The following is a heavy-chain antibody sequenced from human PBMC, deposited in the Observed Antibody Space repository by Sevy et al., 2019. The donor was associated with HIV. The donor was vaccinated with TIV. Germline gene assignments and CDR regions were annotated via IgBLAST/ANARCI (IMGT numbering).Heavy chain of an antibody. CDR1: GFTFRKYA. J-gene: IGHJ6*02. CDR3: ARQVDSLMVGQFYGVDG. V-gene: IGHV3-23*01. Sequence: GGSLRLSCAASGFTFRKYAMSWVRQAPGKGLEWVSSMSGSGGSTYYADALKDRFTISRDNSQNTLSLQMDSLGVDDTVNYYCARQVDSLMVGQFYGVDGWGQGTTVTVSS. CDR2: MSGSGGST. D-gene: IGHD2-8*01.